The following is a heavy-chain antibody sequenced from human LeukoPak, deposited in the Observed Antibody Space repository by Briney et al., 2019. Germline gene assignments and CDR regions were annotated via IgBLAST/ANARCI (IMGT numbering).Heavy chain of an antibody. Sequence: GGSLRLSCAASRFTFSSYAMTWVRQAPGRGLEWASALSGSGDSTYYADSVKGRFTISRDTSMSTLFLQMNSLRAEDTAVYYCAKGRSTYYYDSSGPNYFDYWGQGTLVTVSS. D-gene: IGHD3-22*01. CDR3: AKGRSTYYYDSSGPNYFDY. CDR1: RFTFSSYA. V-gene: IGHV3-23*01. J-gene: IGHJ4*02. CDR2: LSGSGDST.